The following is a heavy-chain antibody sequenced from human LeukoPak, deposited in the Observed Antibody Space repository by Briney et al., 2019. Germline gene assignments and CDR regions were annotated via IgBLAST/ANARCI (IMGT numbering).Heavy chain of an antibody. Sequence: PGGSLRLSCAASGFTFSSYGMPWVRQAPGKGLEWVAVIWYDGSNKYYADSVKGRFTISRDNSKNTLYLQMNSLRAEDTAVYYCARVSYSGSYQDYWGQGTLVTVSS. V-gene: IGHV3-33*01. D-gene: IGHD1-26*01. CDR1: GFTFSSYG. J-gene: IGHJ4*02. CDR2: IWYDGSNK. CDR3: ARVSYSGSYQDY.